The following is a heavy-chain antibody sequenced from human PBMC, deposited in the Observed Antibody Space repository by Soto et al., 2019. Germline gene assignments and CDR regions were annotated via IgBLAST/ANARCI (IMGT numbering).Heavy chain of an antibody. CDR2: IYYSGNT. Sequence: QLQLQESGPGLVKPSETLSLTCTVSSGSISSSSSYWGWIRQPPGKGLEWIGSIYYSGNTYYNPYLKSRVTISIDSSKTQFSLKLNSVTTADTAVYYCGVQDYGAKGYYFETWGQGTLVTVSS. D-gene: IGHD4-17*01. CDR3: GVQDYGAKGYYFET. CDR1: SGSISSSSSY. J-gene: IGHJ4*02. V-gene: IGHV4-39*01.